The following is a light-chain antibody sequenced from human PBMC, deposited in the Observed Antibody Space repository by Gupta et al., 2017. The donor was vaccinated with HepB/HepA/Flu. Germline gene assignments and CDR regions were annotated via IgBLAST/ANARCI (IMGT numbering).Light chain of an antibody. J-gene: IGLJ2*01. V-gene: IGLV1-47*01. CDR2: RNS. CDR3: AAWDDSLWGL. CDR1: SSNIGTYN. Sequence: QSVLTQPPSASGTPGQRVTILCSASSSNIGTYNVSWYQQVPGTAPKLLIYRNSQRPSGVPDRFSGSKSGTSASLAISGLRSEDEADYYCAAWDDSLWGLFGGGTKLTVL.